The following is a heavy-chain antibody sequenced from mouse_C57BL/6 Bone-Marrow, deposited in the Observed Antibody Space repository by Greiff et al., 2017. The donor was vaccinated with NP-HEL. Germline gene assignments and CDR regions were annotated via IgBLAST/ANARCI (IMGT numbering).Heavy chain of an antibody. CDR1: GYTFTSYG. V-gene: IGHV1-81*01. D-gene: IGHD2-5*01. J-gene: IGHJ3*01. Sequence: VQLQQSGAELARPGASVKLSCKASGYTFTSYGISWVMQRTGKGLVWIGEIYPRRGNNYYNAKFKGQATLTADNASSTAYMELRSMTSEDAAVYFCARAGVYSNYVAYWGQGTLVTVSA. CDR3: ARAGVYSNYVAY. CDR2: IYPRRGNN.